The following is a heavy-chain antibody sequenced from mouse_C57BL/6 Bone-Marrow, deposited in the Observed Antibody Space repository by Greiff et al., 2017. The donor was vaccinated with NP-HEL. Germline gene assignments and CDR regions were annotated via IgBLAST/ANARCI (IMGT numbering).Heavy chain of an antibody. D-gene: IGHD3-2*02. Sequence: EVNVVESGGGLVKPGGSLKLSCAASGFTFSSYAMSWVRQTPEKRLEWVATISDGGSYTYYPDNVKGRFTISRDNAKNNLYLQMSHLKSEDTAMYYCARADSSGYRFAYWGQGTLVTVSA. V-gene: IGHV5-4*03. CDR2: ISDGGSYT. J-gene: IGHJ3*01. CDR1: GFTFSSYA. CDR3: ARADSSGYRFAY.